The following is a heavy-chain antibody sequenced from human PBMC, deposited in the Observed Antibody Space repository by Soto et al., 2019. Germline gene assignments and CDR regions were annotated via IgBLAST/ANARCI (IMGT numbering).Heavy chain of an antibody. V-gene: IGHV3-23*01. D-gene: IGHD2-15*01. CDR2: ISTSTGRT. CDR1: GFTFSNYA. CDR3: AKDAQAYCSGGSCYYFDY. J-gene: IGHJ4*02. Sequence: GGSLRLSCAASGFTFSNYAMTWVRQAPGKGLEWVSSISTSTGRTYYADSVKGRFTISTDNSKNTLYLQMNSLRAEDTARYYCAKDAQAYCSGGSCYYFDYWGQGTLVTVSS.